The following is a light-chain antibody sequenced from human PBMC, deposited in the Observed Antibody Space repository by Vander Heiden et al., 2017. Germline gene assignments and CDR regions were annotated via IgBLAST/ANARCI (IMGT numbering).Light chain of an antibody. CDR2: GNS. CDR3: QSYDSSLSGSGV. CDR1: SSNIGAGYD. Sequence: QSVPTQPPSVSGAPGQGVTIPRTGSSSNIGAGYDVHWYQQLPGTAPKLLIYGNSNRPSGVPDRFSGSKSGTSASLAITGLQAEDEADYYCQSYDSSLSGSGVFGTGTKVTVL. J-gene: IGLJ1*01. V-gene: IGLV1-40*01.